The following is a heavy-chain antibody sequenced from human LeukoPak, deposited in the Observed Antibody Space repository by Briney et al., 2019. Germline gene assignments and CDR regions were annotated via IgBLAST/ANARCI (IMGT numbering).Heavy chain of an antibody. CDR2: INPNSGGT. V-gene: IGHV1-2*02. J-gene: IGHJ4*02. Sequence: ASVKVSCKASGYTFTGYYMHWVRQAPGQGLEWMGWINPNSGGTNYAQKFQGRVTMTRDTSISTAYMELSRLRSDDTAVYYCALSLQLGWYFDYWGQGTLVTVSS. CDR1: GYTFTGYY. CDR3: ALSLQLGWYFDY. D-gene: IGHD6-6*01.